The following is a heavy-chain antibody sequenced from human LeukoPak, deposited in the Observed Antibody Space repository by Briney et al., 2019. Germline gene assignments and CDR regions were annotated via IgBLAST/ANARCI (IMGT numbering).Heavy chain of an antibody. Sequence: SETLSLTCTVSGGSISSYYWSWIRQPAGKGLEWIGRIYTSGSTNYNPSLKSRVTMPVDTSKNQFSLKLSSVTAADTAVYYCAREWDYYGSGSYVYFDYWGQGTLVTVSS. CDR3: AREWDYYGSGSYVYFDY. CDR1: GGSISSYY. CDR2: IYTSGST. V-gene: IGHV4-4*07. J-gene: IGHJ4*02. D-gene: IGHD3-10*01.